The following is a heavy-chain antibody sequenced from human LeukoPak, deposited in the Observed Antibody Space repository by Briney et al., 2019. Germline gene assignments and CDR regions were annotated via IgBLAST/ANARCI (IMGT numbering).Heavy chain of an antibody. D-gene: IGHD3-3*01. CDR2: MNPNSGNT. V-gene: IGHV1-8*01. CDR1: GYTFTSYD. Sequence: ASVKVSCKASGYTFTSYDINWVRQATGQGLEWMGWMNPNSGNTGYAQKFQGRVTMTRNTSISTAYMELSSLRSEDTAVYYCARAGGTTYYDFWSGYSGNWFDPWGQGTLVTVSS. J-gene: IGHJ5*02. CDR3: ARAGGTTYYDFWSGYSGNWFDP.